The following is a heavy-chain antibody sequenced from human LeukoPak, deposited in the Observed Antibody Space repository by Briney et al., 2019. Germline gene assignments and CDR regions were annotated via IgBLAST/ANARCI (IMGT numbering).Heavy chain of an antibody. CDR1: GFTFSSYS. Sequence: GGSLRLSCAASGFTFSSYSMNWVRQAPGKGLEWVSSISSSSSYIYYADSVKGRFTISRDNAKNSLYLQMNSLRAEDTAVYYCARTFGDYMPYFDYWGQGTLVTVSS. CDR2: ISSSSSYI. V-gene: IGHV3-21*01. CDR3: ARTFGDYMPYFDY. D-gene: IGHD4-17*01. J-gene: IGHJ4*02.